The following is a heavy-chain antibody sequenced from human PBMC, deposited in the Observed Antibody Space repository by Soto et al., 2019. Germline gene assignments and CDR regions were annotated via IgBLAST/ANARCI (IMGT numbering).Heavy chain of an antibody. D-gene: IGHD1-1*01. J-gene: IGHJ5*02. V-gene: IGHV4-30-2*01. CDR3: ARDQLAGNWFDP. CDR2: IYHSGST. CDR1: GGSISSGGYS. Sequence: QLQLQESGSGLVRPSQTLSLTCAVSGGSISSGGYSWNWIRQPPGKGLEWIGYIYHSGSTLYNPSLNSRLTISVDKSKNQCSLKLSSVTAADTAVYYCARDQLAGNWFDPWGQGTLVTVSS.